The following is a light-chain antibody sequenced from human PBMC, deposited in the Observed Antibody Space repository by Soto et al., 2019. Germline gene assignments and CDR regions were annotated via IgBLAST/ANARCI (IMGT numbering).Light chain of an antibody. Sequence: QSVLTQPASVSGSPGQSITSSCTGTSHDIGSFKYVSWYQQHPGKAPKLIILEVLNRPAGVSDRFSVSKSANTASLTIAGLQDDDEADYYCSSYSRNTTVTFGGRTKLTVL. V-gene: IGLV2-14*01. CDR3: SSYSRNTTVT. CDR1: SHDIGSFKY. CDR2: EVL. J-gene: IGLJ2*01.